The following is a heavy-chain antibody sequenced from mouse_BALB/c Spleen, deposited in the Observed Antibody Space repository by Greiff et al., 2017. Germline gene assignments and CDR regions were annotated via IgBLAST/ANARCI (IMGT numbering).Heavy chain of an antibody. CDR3: ARAKGVEITFAY. V-gene: IGHV3-6*02. Sequence: DVKLQESGPGLVKPSQSLSLTCSVTGYSITSGYYWNWIRQFPGNKLEWMGYISYDGSNNYNPSLKNRISITRDTSKNQFFLKLNSVTTEDTATYYSARAKGVEITFAYWGQGTLVTVSA. CDR1: GYSITSGYY. CDR2: ISYDGSN. D-gene: IGHD2-4*01. J-gene: IGHJ3*01.